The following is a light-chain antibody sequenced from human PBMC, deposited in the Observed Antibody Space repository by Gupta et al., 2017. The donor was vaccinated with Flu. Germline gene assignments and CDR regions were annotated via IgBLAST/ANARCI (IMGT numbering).Light chain of an antibody. CDR3: QQDDSTPPG. Sequence: DIVMTQSPDSLAVSLGERATINCKSSQSVLYSSNNKNYLAWYQQKPGQPPKLLIYWASTRESGVPDRFSGSGSGTDFTLTISSRQAEDVAVYYCQQDDSTPPGFGGGTKVEIK. CDR2: WAS. J-gene: IGKJ4*01. CDR1: QSVLYSSNNKNY. V-gene: IGKV4-1*01.